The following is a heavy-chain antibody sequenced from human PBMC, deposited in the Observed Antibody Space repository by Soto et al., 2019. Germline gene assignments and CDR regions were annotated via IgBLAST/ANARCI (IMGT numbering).Heavy chain of an antibody. Sequence: QVHRVQSGAEVKKPGASVKVSCKGSGYDFTTYGITWVRQAPGQGLEWMAWISAHNGNTDYAQKLQGRVTVTRDTSTSTAYMELRSLRSDDAAMYYCARGRYGDYWGQGALVTVSS. CDR3: ARGRYGDY. V-gene: IGHV1-18*01. J-gene: IGHJ4*02. CDR2: ISAHNGNT. CDR1: GYDFTTYG. D-gene: IGHD1-1*01.